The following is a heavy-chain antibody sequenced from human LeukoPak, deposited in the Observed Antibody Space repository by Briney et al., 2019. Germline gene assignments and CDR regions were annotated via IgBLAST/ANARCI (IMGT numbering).Heavy chain of an antibody. CDR3: ARREDCTNGVCYRGRYYFDY. V-gene: IGHV3-30*02. Sequence: GGSLRLSCAASGFTFSSYGMHWVRQAPGKGLEWVAFIRYDGSNKYYADSVKGRFTISRDNSKNTLYLQMNSLRAEDTAVYYCARREDCTNGVCYRGRYYFDYWGQGTLVTVSS. D-gene: IGHD2-8*01. J-gene: IGHJ4*02. CDR2: IRYDGSNK. CDR1: GFTFSSYG.